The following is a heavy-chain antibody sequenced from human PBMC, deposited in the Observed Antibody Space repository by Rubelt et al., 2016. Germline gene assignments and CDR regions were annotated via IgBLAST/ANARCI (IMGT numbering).Heavy chain of an antibody. V-gene: IGHV4-39*01. CDR2: IYYSGST. Sequence: QLQLQESGPGLVKPSETLSLTCTVSGGSISSSSYYWGWIRQPPGKGLEWIGSIYYSGSTYYNPSLQSRVTISVDTSKNQFSLKLSSVTAADTAVYYCATSGGNGGDFDYWGQGTLVTVSS. CDR3: ATSGGNGGDFDY. J-gene: IGHJ4*02. D-gene: IGHD4-23*01. CDR1: GGSISSSSYY.